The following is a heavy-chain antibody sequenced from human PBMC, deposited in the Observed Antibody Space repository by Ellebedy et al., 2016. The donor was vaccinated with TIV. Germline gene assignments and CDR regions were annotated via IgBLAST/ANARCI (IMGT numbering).Heavy chain of an antibody. V-gene: IGHV3-11*05. CDR2: ISPSSHYT. Sequence: GESLKISXAASGFTFSDYYMNWIRQSPGKGLEWLSTISPSSHYTPYADSVKGRFTISRDNAKNLVFLQLNSLRAEDTAVYYCAREDNHPRLPDSWGQGTLVTVSS. CDR1: GFTFSDYY. J-gene: IGHJ5*01. D-gene: IGHD4-11*01. CDR3: AREDNHPRLPDS.